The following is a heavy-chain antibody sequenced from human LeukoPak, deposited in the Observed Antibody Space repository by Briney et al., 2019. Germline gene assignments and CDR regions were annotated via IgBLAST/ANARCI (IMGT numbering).Heavy chain of an antibody. V-gene: IGHV4-61*08. Sequence: SETLSLTCAVSGGSISSGGYSWSWIRQPPGKGLEWIGYIYYSGSTNYNPSLKSRVTISVDTSKNQFSLKLSSMTAADTAMYYCARDSGSYLGGDYYFDYWGQGTLVTVSS. CDR1: GGSISSGGYS. J-gene: IGHJ4*02. D-gene: IGHD1-26*01. CDR2: IYYSGST. CDR3: ARDSGSYLGGDYYFDY.